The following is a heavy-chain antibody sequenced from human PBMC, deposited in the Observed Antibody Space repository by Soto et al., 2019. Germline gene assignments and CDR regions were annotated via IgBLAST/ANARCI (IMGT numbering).Heavy chain of an antibody. D-gene: IGHD2-15*01. Sequence: EVQLVESGGDLVKPGGSLTLSCAASGFTFSNAWMSWVRQAPGKGLEWVGRIKSKTDSGTTDYAAPVKGRFTISRDDSKNTLYLQMNSLKTEDTAVYYCTTVAVVLIAATGNVWGKGTTVTVSS. J-gene: IGHJ6*04. CDR1: GFTFSNAW. CDR3: TTVAVVLIAATGNV. V-gene: IGHV3-15*01. CDR2: IKSKTDSGTT.